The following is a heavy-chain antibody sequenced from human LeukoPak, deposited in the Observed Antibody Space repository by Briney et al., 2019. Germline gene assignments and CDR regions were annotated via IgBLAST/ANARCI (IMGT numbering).Heavy chain of an antibody. CDR1: GFTFSNAW. J-gene: IGHJ3*02. D-gene: IGHD2-2*01. V-gene: IGHV3-15*01. CDR2: IKSKTDGGTT. CDR3: TTTQDPFVPMRIVPSHDAFDI. Sequence: GGSLRLSCAASGFTFSNAWMSWVRQAPGKGLEWVGRIKSKTDGGTTDYAAPVKGRFTISRDDSKNTLYLQMNSLKTEDTAVYYCTTTQDPFVPMRIVPSHDAFDIWGQGTMVTVSS.